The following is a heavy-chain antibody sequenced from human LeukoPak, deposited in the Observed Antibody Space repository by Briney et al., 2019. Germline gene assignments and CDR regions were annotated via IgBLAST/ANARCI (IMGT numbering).Heavy chain of an antibody. J-gene: IGHJ4*02. CDR1: GFTFSGSD. CDR2: ISYDGSNK. V-gene: IGHV3-30*18. Sequence: PGGSLKLSCAASGFTFSGSDMHWVRQAPGKGLEWVAVISYDGSNKYYADSVKGRFTISRDNSKNTLYLQMNSLRAEDTAVYYCAKDRTGGYYLDYWGQGTLVTVSS. D-gene: IGHD3/OR15-3a*01. CDR3: AKDRTGGYYLDY.